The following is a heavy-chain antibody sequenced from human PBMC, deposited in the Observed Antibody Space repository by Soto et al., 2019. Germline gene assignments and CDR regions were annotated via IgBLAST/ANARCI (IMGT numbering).Heavy chain of an antibody. CDR1: GFTFSSFG. J-gene: IGHJ4*02. D-gene: IGHD3-3*01. V-gene: IGHV3-30*18. CDR2: ISYDGTNK. Sequence: QVQLVESGGGVVQPGGSLRLSCEASGFTFSSFGMHWVRQAPGKGLEWVALISYDGTNKYFADSVKGRFTISRDDFKNTMFLQMNSLRAEDTAVYFCAKRALGSGYPLDYWGQGTLVTVSS. CDR3: AKRALGSGYPLDY.